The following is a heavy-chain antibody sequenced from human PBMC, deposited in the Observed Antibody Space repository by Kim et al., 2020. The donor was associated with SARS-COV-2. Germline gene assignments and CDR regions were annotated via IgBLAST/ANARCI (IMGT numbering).Heavy chain of an antibody. Sequence: GGSLRLSCAASGFTVSINYMSWVRQAPGKGLEWVSVIYSGGSTYYADSVKGRFTISRDNSKNTLYLQMNSLRAEDTAVYYCARDLSSGYYYNAFDIWGQGTMVTVSS. CDR3: ARDLSSGYYYNAFDI. D-gene: IGHD3-22*01. CDR1: GFTVSINY. V-gene: IGHV3-53*01. J-gene: IGHJ3*02. CDR2: IYSGGST.